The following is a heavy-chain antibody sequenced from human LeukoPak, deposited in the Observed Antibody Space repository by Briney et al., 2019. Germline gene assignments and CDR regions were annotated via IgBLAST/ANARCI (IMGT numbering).Heavy chain of an antibody. J-gene: IGHJ4*02. CDR1: GFTFSSYA. CDR2: ISGSGGDT. Sequence: PGGSLRLSCAASGFTFSSYAMSWVRQAPEKGLEWVSVISGSGGDTYYADSVKGRFTISRDNSKNTLYLQMNTLRAEDTAVYYCAKNIIAAAGMMDYWGQGTLVTVSS. V-gene: IGHV3-23*01. CDR3: AKNIIAAAGMMDY. D-gene: IGHD6-13*01.